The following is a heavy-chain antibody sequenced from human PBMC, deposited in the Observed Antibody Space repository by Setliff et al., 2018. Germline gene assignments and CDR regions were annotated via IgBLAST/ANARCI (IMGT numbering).Heavy chain of an antibody. CDR1: GYTFTNYA. J-gene: IGHJ1*01. D-gene: IGHD3-16*02. Sequence: GASVKVSCKASGYTFTNYAMNWVRQAPGQGLEWMGWINTNTGNPTYAQGSTGRFVFSLDTSVSTAYLQISSLKTEDTAVYYCARAITFGGVIVHAEYFQHWGRGTLVTVS. V-gene: IGHV7-4-1*02. CDR2: INTNTGNP. CDR3: ARAITFGGVIVHAEYFQH.